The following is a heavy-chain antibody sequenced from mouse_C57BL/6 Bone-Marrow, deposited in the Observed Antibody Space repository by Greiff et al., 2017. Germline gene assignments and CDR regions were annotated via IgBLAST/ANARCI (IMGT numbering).Heavy chain of an antibody. J-gene: IGHJ2*01. D-gene: IGHD2-2*01. CDR3: AREWLPLDY. V-gene: IGHV1-63*01. CDR2: IYPGGGYT. CDR1: GYTFTNYW. Sequence: QVHVKQSGAELVRPGTSVKMSCKASGYTFTNYWIGWAKQRPGHGLEWIGDIYPGGGYTNYNEKFKGKATLTADKSSSTAYMQFSSLTSEDSAIYYCAREWLPLDYWGQGTTLTVSS.